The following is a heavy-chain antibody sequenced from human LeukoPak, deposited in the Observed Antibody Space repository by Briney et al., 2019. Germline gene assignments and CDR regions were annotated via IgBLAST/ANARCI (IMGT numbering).Heavy chain of an antibody. CDR2: IDPNSGAT. CDR3: ARVSTMSPNHHEDDAFDI. D-gene: IGHD2/OR15-2a*01. Sequence: GASVKVSCKASGYTFTDYYIHWVRQAPGQGLEWMGWIDPNSGATNYAQKFQGRITMTRDTSISTAYMDLSRLRSDDTAVYYCARVSTMSPNHHEDDAFDIWGQGTMVTVSS. J-gene: IGHJ3*02. CDR1: GYTFTDYY. V-gene: IGHV1-2*02.